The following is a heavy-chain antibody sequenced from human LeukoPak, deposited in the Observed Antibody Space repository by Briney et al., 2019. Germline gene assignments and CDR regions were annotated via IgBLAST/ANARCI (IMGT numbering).Heavy chain of an antibody. Sequence: GGSLRLSCAASGFTFSSYAMSWVRQAPGKGLEWVSAISGSGGSTYYADSVKGRFTISRDTSTNTLYLQLNSLRVDDTAVYFCAKEWRFSSSWYQYYFDYWGQGTLVTVSS. CDR3: AKEWRFSSSWYQYYFDY. CDR1: GFTFSSYA. V-gene: IGHV3-23*01. CDR2: ISGSGGST. D-gene: IGHD6-13*01. J-gene: IGHJ4*02.